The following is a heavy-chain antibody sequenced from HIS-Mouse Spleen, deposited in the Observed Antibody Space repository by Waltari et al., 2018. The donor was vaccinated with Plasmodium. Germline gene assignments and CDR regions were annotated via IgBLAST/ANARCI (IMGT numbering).Heavy chain of an antibody. CDR3: AKSGWLVPVDY. Sequence: EVQLLESGRGLVQPGGSLRLSCAASGFTFSSYAMRWVRQAPGKGLEWVSASCGSGGSTYYADSVKGRFTISRDNSKNTLYLQMNSLRAEDTAVYYCAKSGWLVPVDYWGQGTLVTVSS. D-gene: IGHD6-19*01. CDR1: GFTFSSYA. J-gene: IGHJ4*02. V-gene: IGHV3-23*01. CDR2: SCGSGGST.